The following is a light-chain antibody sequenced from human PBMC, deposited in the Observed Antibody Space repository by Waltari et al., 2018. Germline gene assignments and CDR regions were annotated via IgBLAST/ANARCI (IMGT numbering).Light chain of an antibody. V-gene: IGLV2-8*01. Sequence: QSALTQPPSASGSPGQSVTISCTGTSSDVGGYNYVSWYQQHPGKAPKPMIYEVSTRPSGVPDRFSGSKSGNTASLTVSGLQAEDEADYYCSSYAGSRGVFGGGTKLTVL. CDR1: SSDVGGYNY. CDR2: EVS. J-gene: IGLJ2*01. CDR3: SSYAGSRGV.